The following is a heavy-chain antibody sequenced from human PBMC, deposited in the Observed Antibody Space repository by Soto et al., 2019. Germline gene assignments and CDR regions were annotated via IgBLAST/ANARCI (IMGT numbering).Heavy chain of an antibody. Sequence: QVQLVQSGAEVKKPGSSVKVSCKASGGTFSSYAISWVRQAPGQGLEWMGGIIPIFGTANYAQKFQGRVTITADESTSTAYMELSSLRSEDTAVYYCARDEGIEARRDYYYGMDVWGQGTTVTVSS. J-gene: IGHJ6*02. CDR3: ARDEGIEARRDYYYGMDV. V-gene: IGHV1-69*01. CDR2: IIPIFGTA. CDR1: GGTFSSYA. D-gene: IGHD6-6*01.